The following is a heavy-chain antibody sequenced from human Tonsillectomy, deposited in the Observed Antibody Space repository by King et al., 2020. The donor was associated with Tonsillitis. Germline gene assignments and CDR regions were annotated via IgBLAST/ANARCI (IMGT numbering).Heavy chain of an antibody. CDR1: GGSISTYY. V-gene: IGHV4-59*08. CDR3: ARPYGDYPNDAFDI. Sequence: VQLQESGPGLVKPSETLSLTCTVSGGSISTYYWSWIRQPPGKGLEWIGYIHYGGSTNYNPSLKSRVTISLDTSKNQFSLKLSSVTAADTAVYYCARPYGDYPNDAFDIWGKGTMVTVSS. CDR2: IHYGGST. J-gene: IGHJ3*02. D-gene: IGHD4-17*01.